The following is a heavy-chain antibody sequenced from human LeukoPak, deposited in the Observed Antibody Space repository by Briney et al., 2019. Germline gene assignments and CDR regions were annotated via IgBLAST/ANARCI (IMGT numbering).Heavy chain of an antibody. CDR2: INRDGSRT. Sequence: GGSLRLSCAASGFAFSTYWIHWVRQAPGKGLVWVSSINRDGSRTYYADSVKGRFTIPRDNAKNTLYLQMNSLRAEDTAVSYCARDEGSEVPTIRGFDFWGQGTLVTVSS. D-gene: IGHD2-2*01. CDR1: GFAFSTYW. V-gene: IGHV3-74*01. CDR3: ARDEGSEVPTIRGFDF. J-gene: IGHJ4*02.